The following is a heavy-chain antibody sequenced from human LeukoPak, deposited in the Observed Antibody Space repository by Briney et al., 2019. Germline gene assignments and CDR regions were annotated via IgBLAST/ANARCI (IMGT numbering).Heavy chain of an antibody. CDR2: ISAYNGNT. CDR1: GYTFTSYG. V-gene: IGHV1-18*01. J-gene: IGHJ3*02. CDR3: ASDGYSYGLRAFDT. D-gene: IGHD5-18*01. Sequence: ASVKVSCKASGYTFTSYGISWVRQAPGQGHEWMGWISAYNGNTNYAQKLQGRVTMTTDTSTSTAYMELRSLRSDDTAVYYCASDGYSYGLRAFDTWGQGTMVTVSS.